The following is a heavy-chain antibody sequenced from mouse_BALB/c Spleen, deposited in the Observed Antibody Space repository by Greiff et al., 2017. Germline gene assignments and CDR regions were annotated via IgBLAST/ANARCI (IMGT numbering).Heavy chain of an antibody. J-gene: IGHJ3*01. CDR3: TRDYRYPWFAY. CDR1: GYTFTDYE. CDR2: IDPETGGT. V-gene: IGHV1-15*01. Sequence: QVQLQQSGAELVRPGASVTLSCKASGYTFTDYEMYWVKQTPVHGLEWIGAIDPETGGTAYNQKFKGKATLTADKSSSTAYMELRSLTSEDSAVYYCTRDYRYPWFAYWGQGTLVTVSA. D-gene: IGHD2-14*01.